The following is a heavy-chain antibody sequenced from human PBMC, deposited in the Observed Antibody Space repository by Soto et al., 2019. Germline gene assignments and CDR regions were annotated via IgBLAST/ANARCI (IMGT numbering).Heavy chain of an antibody. CDR2: VGGNTESGTT. D-gene: IGHD6-13*01. J-gene: IGHJ5*02. CDR1: GFTFHMAW. V-gene: IGHV3-15*04. Sequence: DVLLVESGGGLVKPGGSLRLSCAASGFTFHMAWLSWARQAPGKGLEWVGRVGGNTESGTTDYAAPVHGRFTISRDDSNTTVSLQMNSLDTEVTAVYYCTIIGGYSNSLHWFGPWCQGTPVIVSS. CDR3: TIIGGYSNSLHWFGP.